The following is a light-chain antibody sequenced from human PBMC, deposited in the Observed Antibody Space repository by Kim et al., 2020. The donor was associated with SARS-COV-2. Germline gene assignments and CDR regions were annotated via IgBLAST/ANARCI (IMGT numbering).Light chain of an antibody. CDR2: WAS. CDR1: QSILHPPSNNNF. CDR3: QQYYSVVPHT. J-gene: IGKJ2*01. V-gene: IGKV4-1*01. Sequence: ASINYKSSQSILHPPSNNNFLAWYQQKPGQPPKLLISWASTRESGVPDRFRGSGSGTDFTLTISSLQAEDVAVYYCQQYYSVVPHTFGQGTKLEI.